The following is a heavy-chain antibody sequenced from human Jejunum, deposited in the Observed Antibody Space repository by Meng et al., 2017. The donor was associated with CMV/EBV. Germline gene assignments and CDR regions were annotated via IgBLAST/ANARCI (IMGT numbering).Heavy chain of an antibody. CDR1: FKFDDYG. CDR2: INWSGGR. D-gene: IGHD6-6*01. Sequence: FKFDDYGMRWVRQAPGKGLEWVSGINWSGGRSYAESVKGRFTISRDNAKNSLYLQMNSVRAEDTALYYCARETIAVREYHYGMDVWGQGTTVTVSS. CDR3: ARETIAVREYHYGMDV. V-gene: IGHV3-20*03. J-gene: IGHJ6*02.